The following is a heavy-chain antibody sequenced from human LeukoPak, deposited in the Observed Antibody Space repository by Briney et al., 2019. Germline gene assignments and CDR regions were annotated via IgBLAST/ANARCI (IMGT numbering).Heavy chain of an antibody. V-gene: IGHV3-7*01. D-gene: IGHD1-26*01. Sequence: GGSLRLSCAASGFTFSSYWMSWVRQAPGKGLEWVANIKQDGSEKYYVDSVKGRFTISRDNAKNSLYLQMNSLRAEDTAVYYRARDNGRRSPVFDYWGQGTLVTVSS. J-gene: IGHJ4*02. CDR1: GFTFSSYW. CDR3: ARDNGRRSPVFDY. CDR2: IKQDGSEK.